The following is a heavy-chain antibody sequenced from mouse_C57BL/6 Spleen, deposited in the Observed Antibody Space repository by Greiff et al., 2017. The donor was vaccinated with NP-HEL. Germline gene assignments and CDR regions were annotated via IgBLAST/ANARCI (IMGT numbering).Heavy chain of an antibody. J-gene: IGHJ3*01. CDR3: ASPLYSSGSTFAY. Sequence: VQLQQSGAELAKPGASVKLSCKASGYTLTSYWMHWVKQRPGQGLEWIGYINPSSGYTKYNQKFKDKATLTADKSSSTAYMQLSSLTSEDSAVYYSASPLYSSGSTFAYWGPGTLVTVSA. D-gene: IGHD3-2*02. CDR1: GYTLTSYW. V-gene: IGHV1-7*01. CDR2: INPSSGYT.